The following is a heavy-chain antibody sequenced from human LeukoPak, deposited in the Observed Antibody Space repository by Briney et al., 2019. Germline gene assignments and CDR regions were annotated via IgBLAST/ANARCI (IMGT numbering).Heavy chain of an antibody. V-gene: IGHV3-15*01. Sequence: GGSLRLSCAASGFTFSNAWMSWVRQAPGKGLEWVGRIKSKTDGGTTDYAAPVKGRFTISRDDSKNTLYLQMNSLKTEDTAVYYCTTGHERTRSFDYWGQGTLVTVSS. CDR2: IKSKTDGGTT. D-gene: IGHD3/OR15-3a*01. CDR1: GFTFSNAW. CDR3: TTGHERTRSFDY. J-gene: IGHJ4*02.